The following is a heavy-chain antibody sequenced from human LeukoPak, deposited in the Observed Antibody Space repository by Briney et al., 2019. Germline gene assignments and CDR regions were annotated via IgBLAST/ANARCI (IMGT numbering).Heavy chain of an antibody. V-gene: IGHV1-18*01. CDR1: GYTFTSYG. CDR2: ISAYNCNT. J-gene: IGHJ5*02. Sequence: ASVKVSCKASGYTFTSYGISWVRQAPGQGLEWMGWISAYNCNTNYAQKLQGRVTMTTDTSPRTASMELRSLRSADTAVYYCARSPPTTSKNWFDPWGQGTLVTVSS. CDR3: ARSPPTTSKNWFDP. D-gene: IGHD1-14*01.